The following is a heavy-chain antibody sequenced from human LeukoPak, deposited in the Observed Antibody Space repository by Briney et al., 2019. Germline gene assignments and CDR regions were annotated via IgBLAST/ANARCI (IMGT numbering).Heavy chain of an antibody. D-gene: IGHD6-13*01. CDR2: ISSSSSYT. CDR1: GSTVSNYY. J-gene: IGHJ4*02. Sequence: GGSLRLSCAASGSTVSNYYRNWIRQAPGKGLEWVSYISSSSSYTNYADSVNGRFTISRDNAKKTLYLQMNSLRAEDTAVYYYARDQDSSCCLDFWGQGTMVTVSS. V-gene: IGHV3-11*05. CDR3: ARDQDSSCCLDF.